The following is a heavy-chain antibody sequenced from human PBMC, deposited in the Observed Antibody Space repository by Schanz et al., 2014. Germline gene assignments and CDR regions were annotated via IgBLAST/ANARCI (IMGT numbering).Heavy chain of an antibody. J-gene: IGHJ4*02. Sequence: EVQLVESGGGLVQPGGSLRLSCAASGFTFSTSTMHWVRQAPGKGLEWISYITYNGGTIYYADSVKGRFTISRDNAKNSLYLEMNSLRAEDTALYYCARDRRNADLDYWGQGTLXTVSS. CDR1: GFTFSTST. V-gene: IGHV3-48*01. CDR3: ARDRRNADLDY. D-gene: IGHD1-1*01. CDR2: ITYNGGTI.